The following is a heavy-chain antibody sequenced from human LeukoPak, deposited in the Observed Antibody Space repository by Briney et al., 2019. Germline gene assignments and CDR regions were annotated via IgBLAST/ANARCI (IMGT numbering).Heavy chain of an antibody. D-gene: IGHD3-22*01. Sequence: PSQTLSLTCTVSGGSISSGGYYWSWIRQHPGKGLEWIGYIYYSGSTYYNPSLKSRATISVDTSKNQFSLKLSSVTAADTAVYYCARGTPTLRYYYDNSASGYDPWGQGTLVTVSS. V-gene: IGHV4-31*03. CDR3: ARGTPTLRYYYDNSASGYDP. J-gene: IGHJ5*02. CDR1: GGSISSGGYY. CDR2: IYYSGST.